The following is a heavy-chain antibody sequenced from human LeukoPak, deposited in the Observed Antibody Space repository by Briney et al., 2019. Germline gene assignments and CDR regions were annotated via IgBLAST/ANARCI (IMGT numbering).Heavy chain of an antibody. J-gene: IGHJ4*02. V-gene: IGHV4-39*07. CDR1: GGSISSSSYY. CDR3: WVYYDILTDYFDY. D-gene: IGHD3-9*01. CDR2: IYYTGTT. Sequence: SETLSLTCTVSGGSISSSSYYWGWIRRPPGKGLEWIGNIYYTGTTYYNPSLKSRVTISVDTSKKQFSLKLRSVTAADTAVYYCWVYYDILTDYFDYWGLGTPVSVSS.